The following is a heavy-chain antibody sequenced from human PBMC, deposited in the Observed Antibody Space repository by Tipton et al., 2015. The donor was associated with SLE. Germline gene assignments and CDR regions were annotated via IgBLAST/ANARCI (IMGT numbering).Heavy chain of an antibody. Sequence: QSGAEVKEPGASVKVSCKASGYTFTTYCIHWVRQAPGQGLEWMGIFDPSGGSANYAQKFQGRLTMTGDTSTGTVYMELSSLRSEDTAVYYCARPSDYSDLRHWGQGTLVTVSS. D-gene: IGHD4-17*01. J-gene: IGHJ4*02. CDR2: FDPSGGSA. CDR3: ARPSDYSDLRH. V-gene: IGHV1-46*01. CDR1: GYTFTTYC.